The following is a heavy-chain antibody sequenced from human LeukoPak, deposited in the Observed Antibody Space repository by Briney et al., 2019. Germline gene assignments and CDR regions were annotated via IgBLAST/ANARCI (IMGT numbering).Heavy chain of an antibody. CDR2: ISSSGSTI. Sequence: PGGSLRLSCAASGFTFSSYEMNWVRQAPGKGLEWVSYISSSGSTIYYADSVEGRFTISRDNAKNSLYLQMNSLRAEDTAVYYCARDLIVVVPAAMPAGVFDPWGQGTLVTVSS. CDR3: ARDLIVVVPAAMPAGVFDP. CDR1: GFTFSSYE. V-gene: IGHV3-48*03. J-gene: IGHJ5*02. D-gene: IGHD2-2*01.